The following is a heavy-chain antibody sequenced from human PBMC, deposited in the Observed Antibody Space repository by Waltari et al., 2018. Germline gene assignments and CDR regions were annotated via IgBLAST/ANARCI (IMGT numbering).Heavy chain of an antibody. Sequence: EVQLLESGGGLSQPGGSLRLSCAESGCSINADAMTWVRPAPGKGLEWVSSISERGDSTYYADSVKGRVTTSRDNSKNTVYLQMSNMRSEDTAVYYCAKEGVGYCTRTSCCIGFDLWGQGTLVTVSS. D-gene: IGHD2-2*01. CDR1: GCSINADA. CDR2: ISERGDST. CDR3: AKEGVGYCTRTSCCIGFDL. J-gene: IGHJ4*02. V-gene: IGHV3-23*01.